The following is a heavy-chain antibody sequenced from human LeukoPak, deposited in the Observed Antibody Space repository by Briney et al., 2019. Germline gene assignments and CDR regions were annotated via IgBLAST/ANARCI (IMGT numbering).Heavy chain of an antibody. CDR1: GYPFTGYF. J-gene: IGHJ3*02. V-gene: IGHV1-2*04. CDR2: INPNSGGT. Sequence: ASVKVSCKASGYPFTGYFIHWVRQAPGQGLEWMGWINPNSGGTNYAQKFQGWVTVTRDTSINTAYMELSRLKSDDTAVYYCARANYYDSIGDAFDIWGQGTMVTVSS. D-gene: IGHD3-22*01. CDR3: ARANYYDSIGDAFDI.